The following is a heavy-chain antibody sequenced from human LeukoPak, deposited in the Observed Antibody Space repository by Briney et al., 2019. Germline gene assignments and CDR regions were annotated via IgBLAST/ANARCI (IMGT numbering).Heavy chain of an antibody. J-gene: IGHJ4*02. CDR2: INPSGGST. Sequence: GASVKVSCKASGYTFTSYYMHWVRQAPGQGLEWMGIINPSGGSTSYAQKFQGRVTMTTDTSTSTAYMELRSLRSDDTAVYYCARDRGGSYYYGFDYWGQGTLVTVSS. CDR1: GYTFTSYY. CDR3: ARDRGGSYYYGFDY. D-gene: IGHD1-26*01. V-gene: IGHV1-46*01.